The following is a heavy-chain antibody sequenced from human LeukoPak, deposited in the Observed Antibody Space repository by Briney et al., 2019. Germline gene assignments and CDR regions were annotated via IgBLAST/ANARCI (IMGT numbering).Heavy chain of an antibody. CDR3: ARDDRYYYGSGSRYYMDV. J-gene: IGHJ6*03. V-gene: IGHV3-21*01. Sequence: PGGSLRLSCAASGFTLNNAWMTWVRQAPGKGLEWVSSISSSSSYIYYADSVKGRFTISRDNAKNSLYLQMNSLRAEDTAVYYCARDDRYYYGSGSRYYMDVWGKGTTVTISS. CDR1: GFTLNNAW. CDR2: ISSSSSYI. D-gene: IGHD3-10*01.